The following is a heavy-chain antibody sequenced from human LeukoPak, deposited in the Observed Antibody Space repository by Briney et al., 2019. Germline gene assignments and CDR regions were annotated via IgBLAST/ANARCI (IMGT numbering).Heavy chain of an antibody. CDR1: GFTFSSYG. J-gene: IGHJ4*02. V-gene: IGHV3-30*02. CDR3: AREWAIAAAVGSFDY. Sequence: GGSLRLSCSASGFTFSSYGMHWVRQAPGKGLEWVAFIRYDGSNKYYADSVKGRFTISRDNSKNTLYLQMNSLRAEDTAVYYCAREWAIAAAVGSFDYWGQGTLVTVSS. CDR2: IRYDGSNK. D-gene: IGHD6-13*01.